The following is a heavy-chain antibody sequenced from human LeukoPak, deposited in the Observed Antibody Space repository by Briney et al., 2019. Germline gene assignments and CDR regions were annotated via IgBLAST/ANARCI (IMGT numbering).Heavy chain of an antibody. J-gene: IGHJ3*02. D-gene: IGHD3-9*01. Sequence: SETLSLTCAVYGGSFSGYYWSWIRQPPGKGLEWIGEINHSGSTNYNPSLKSRATISVDTSKNQFSLKLSSVTAADTAVYYCARGRSGLLRYFDWLLPTGDAFDIWGQGTMVTVSS. CDR3: ARGRSGLLRYFDWLLPTGDAFDI. V-gene: IGHV4-34*01. CDR2: INHSGST. CDR1: GGSFSGYY.